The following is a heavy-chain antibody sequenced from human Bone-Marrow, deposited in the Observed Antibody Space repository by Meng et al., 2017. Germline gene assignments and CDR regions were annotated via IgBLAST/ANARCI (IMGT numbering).Heavy chain of an antibody. CDR2: IYSGGST. CDR3: ARDENISRGKLFGDY. Sequence: GESLKISCAASGFTVSSNYMSWVRQAPGKGLEWVSVIYSGGSTYYADSVKGRFTISRDNSKNTLYLQMNSLRAEDTAVYYCARDENISRGKLFGDYWGQGTLVTVSS. D-gene: IGHD4-23*01. J-gene: IGHJ4*02. V-gene: IGHV3-66*02. CDR1: GFTVSSNY.